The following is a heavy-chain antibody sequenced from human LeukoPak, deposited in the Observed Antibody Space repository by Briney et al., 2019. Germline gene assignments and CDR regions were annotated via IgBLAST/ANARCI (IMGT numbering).Heavy chain of an antibody. CDR3: AKDQRYYDFWSGSPFDY. CDR2: IYSGGST. D-gene: IGHD3-3*01. J-gene: IGHJ4*02. Sequence: GGSLRLSCAASGFTVSSNYMSWVRQAPGKGLEWVSVIYSGGSTYYADSVKGRFTISRDNSKNTLYLQMNSLRAEDTAVYYCAKDQRYYDFWSGSPFDYWGQGTLVTVSS. CDR1: GFTVSSNY. V-gene: IGHV3-53*01.